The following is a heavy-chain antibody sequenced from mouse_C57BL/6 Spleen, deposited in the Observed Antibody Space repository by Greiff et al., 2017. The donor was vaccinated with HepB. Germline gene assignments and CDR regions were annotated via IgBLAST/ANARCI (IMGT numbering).Heavy chain of an antibody. CDR2: ISDGGSYT. CDR1: GFTFSSYA. D-gene: IGHD1-1*01. V-gene: IGHV5-4*03. CDR3: ARAPHYYGSSPFDY. J-gene: IGHJ2*01. Sequence: EVKLMESGGGLVKPGGSLKLSCAASGFTFSSYAMSWVRQTPEKRLEWVATISDGGSYTYYPDNVKGRFTISRDNAKNNLYLQMSHLKSEDTAMYYCARAPHYYGSSPFDYWGQGTTLTVSS.